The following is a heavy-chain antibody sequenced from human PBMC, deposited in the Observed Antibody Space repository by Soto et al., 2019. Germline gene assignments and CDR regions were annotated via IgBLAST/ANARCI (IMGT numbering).Heavy chain of an antibody. V-gene: IGHV3-15*01. CDR3: TTGALEYCSGGSCYEVDY. D-gene: IGHD2-15*01. Sequence: EVQLVESGGGLVKPGGSLRLSCAASGFTFSNAWMSWVRQAPGKGLEWVGRIKSKTDGGTTDYAAPVKGRFTISRDDSKNTLYLQMNSLKTEDTAVYYCTTGALEYCSGGSCYEVDYWGQGTLVTVSS. J-gene: IGHJ4*02. CDR1: GFTFSNAW. CDR2: IKSKTDGGTT.